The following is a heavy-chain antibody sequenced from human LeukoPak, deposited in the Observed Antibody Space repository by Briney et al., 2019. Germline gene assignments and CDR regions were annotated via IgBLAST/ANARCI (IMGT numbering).Heavy chain of an antibody. D-gene: IGHD3-10*01. Sequence: GESLRISCKGSGYSFTSYWNSWVRQMPGKGLEWMGRIDPSDSYTNYSPSFQGHVTISADKSISTAYLQWSSLKASDTAMYYCARTLVRGVIYYGMDVWGQGTTVTVSS. J-gene: IGHJ6*02. CDR2: IDPSDSYT. V-gene: IGHV5-10-1*01. CDR1: GYSFTSYW. CDR3: ARTLVRGVIYYGMDV.